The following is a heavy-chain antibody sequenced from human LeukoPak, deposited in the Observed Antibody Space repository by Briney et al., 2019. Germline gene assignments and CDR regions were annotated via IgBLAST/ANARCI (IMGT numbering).Heavy chain of an antibody. CDR3: ARQGARDGYVEGFFDY. CDR2: IYHSGST. D-gene: IGHD5-24*01. V-gene: IGHV4-4*02. CDR1: GGSISSSNW. J-gene: IGHJ4*02. Sequence: TLSLTCAVSGGSISSSNWWSWVRQPPGKGLEWIGEIYHSGSTNYNPSLKSRVTISVDKSKNQFSLNLSSVTAADTAVYYCARQGARDGYVEGFFDYWGQGTLVIVSS.